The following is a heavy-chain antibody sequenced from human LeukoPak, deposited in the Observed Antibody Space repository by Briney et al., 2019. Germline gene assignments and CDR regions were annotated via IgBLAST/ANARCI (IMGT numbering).Heavy chain of an antibody. J-gene: IGHJ4*02. CDR3: ASGKGYGDPTY. CDR1: GGIFDNYV. Sequence: SVKVSCKASGGIFDNYVITWVRQVPGQGFEWMGRIMPIVAVTNYAQKLQGRVTITVDKSTFTAYMELSGLSSEDTAVYYCASGKGYGDPTYWGQGTLVTVSS. CDR2: IMPIVAVT. D-gene: IGHD4-17*01. V-gene: IGHV1-69*04.